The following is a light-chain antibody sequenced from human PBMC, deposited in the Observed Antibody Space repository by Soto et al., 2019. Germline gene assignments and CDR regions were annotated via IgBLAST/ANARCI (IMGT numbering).Light chain of an antibody. CDR2: GAS. CDR1: QSISSN. Sequence: EKVMTQSPATLSLSPGERVTLSCRASQSISSNLAWYQHKPGQPPRLLIYGASTSATGIPARFSGSGSETKFPRTISILKSEDFTVYFCQQYSTRPMTFGQGTKVEIK. CDR3: QQYSTRPMT. J-gene: IGKJ1*01. V-gene: IGKV3-15*01.